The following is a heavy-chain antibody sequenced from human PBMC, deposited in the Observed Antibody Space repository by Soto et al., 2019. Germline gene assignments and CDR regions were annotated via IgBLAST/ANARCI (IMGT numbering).Heavy chain of an antibody. J-gene: IGHJ6*02. D-gene: IGHD3-10*01. Sequence: SVKVSCKASGGTFSSYAISWVRQAPGQGLEWMGGIIPIFGTANYAQKFQGRVTITADKSTSTAYMELSSLRSEDTAVYYCASPGGTYGGYYYYGMDVWGQGTTVTVSS. V-gene: IGHV1-69*06. CDR3: ASPGGTYGGYYYYGMDV. CDR1: GGTFSSYA. CDR2: IIPIFGTA.